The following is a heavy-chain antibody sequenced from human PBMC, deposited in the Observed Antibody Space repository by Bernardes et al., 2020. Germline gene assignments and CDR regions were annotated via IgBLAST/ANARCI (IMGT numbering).Heavy chain of an antibody. Sequence: GGSLRLSCAASGLTFSTYAMTWVRQAPGEGLEWVSTISGSGGSTFYADSVNGRFTISRDNARNSLYLQMNSLRAEDTAVYFCARGTYSDFWSGYYTAGYYYYPMDVWGQGTTVTVSS. J-gene: IGHJ6*02. CDR3: ARGTYSDFWSGYYTAGYYYYPMDV. D-gene: IGHD3-3*01. CDR2: ISGSGGST. CDR1: GLTFSTYA. V-gene: IGHV3-23*01.